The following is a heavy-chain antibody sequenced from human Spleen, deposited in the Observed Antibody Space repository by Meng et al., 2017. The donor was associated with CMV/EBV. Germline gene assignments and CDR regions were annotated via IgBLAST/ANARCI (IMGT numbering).Heavy chain of an antibody. V-gene: IGHV3-48*03. CDR3: ARWNTIAARIAFDI. J-gene: IGHJ3*02. Sequence: LSLTCAASGFTFSNYEMNWVRQAPGKGLEWVSYITSTGSTTYYADSMKGRFTISRDNTKNSLYLQMNSLRAEDTAVYYCARWNTIAARIAFDIWGQGTMVTVSS. D-gene: IGHD6-6*01. CDR1: GFTFSNYE. CDR2: ITSTGSTT.